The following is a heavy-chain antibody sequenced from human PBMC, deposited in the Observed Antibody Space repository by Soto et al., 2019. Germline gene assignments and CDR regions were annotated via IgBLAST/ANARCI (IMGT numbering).Heavy chain of an antibody. D-gene: IGHD6-13*01. CDR3: ARGEWFGIAAAGTRTFAIDY. CDR1: GYSFTXXA. CDR2: INAGNGNT. Sequence: ASVXXSCKASGYSFTXXAXXXVXQAPGXRLEWMGWINAGNGNTKYSQKFQGRVTITRDTSASTAYMELSSLRSEDTAVYYCARGEWFGIAAAGTRTFAIDYWGQGTLVTVSS. J-gene: IGHJ4*02. V-gene: IGHV1-3*01.